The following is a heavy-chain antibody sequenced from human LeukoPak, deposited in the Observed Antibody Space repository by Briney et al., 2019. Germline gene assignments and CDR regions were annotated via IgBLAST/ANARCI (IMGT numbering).Heavy chain of an antibody. CDR3: ARHGIVEIAAAIDY. Sequence: SETLSLTCTVSGGSISSYYWSWIRQPPGKGLEWIGSIYYSGSTYYNPSLKSRVTISVDTSKNQFSLKLSSVTAADTAVYYCARHGIVEIAAAIDYWGQGTLVTVSS. CDR2: IYYSGST. V-gene: IGHV4-59*05. CDR1: GGSISSYY. D-gene: IGHD6-13*01. J-gene: IGHJ4*02.